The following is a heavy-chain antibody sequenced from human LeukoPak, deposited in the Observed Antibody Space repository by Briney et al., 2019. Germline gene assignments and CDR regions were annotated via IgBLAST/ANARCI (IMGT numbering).Heavy chain of an antibody. V-gene: IGHV3-11*01. J-gene: IGHJ5*02. CDR3: ARDMLGYCISTSGYIEWGNWFDL. CDR2: ISSSGRTI. CDR1: GFTFSDSY. Sequence: GGSLRLSCAASGFTFSDSYMSWIRQAPEKGLEWVSYISSSGRTIYYADSVNGRFTISRDNAKNSLYLQMNSLRAEDTAVYYCARDMLGYCISTSGYIEWGNWFDLWGQGPPVTVSS. D-gene: IGHD2-2*02.